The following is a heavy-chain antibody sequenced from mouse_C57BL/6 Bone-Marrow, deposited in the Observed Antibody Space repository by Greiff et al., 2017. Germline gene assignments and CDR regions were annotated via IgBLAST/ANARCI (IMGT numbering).Heavy chain of an antibody. D-gene: IGHD1-1*01. CDR2: ISDGGSYT. CDR3: ARDPFDYYGSSYAMDY. CDR1: GFTFSSYA. Sequence: EVKLQESGGGLVKPGGSLKLSCAASGFTFSSYAMSWVRQTPEKRLEWVATISDGGSYTSYPDNVKGRFTISRDNAKNNLYLQMSHLKSEDTAMYYCARDPFDYYGSSYAMDYWGQGTSVTVSS. J-gene: IGHJ4*01. V-gene: IGHV5-4*01.